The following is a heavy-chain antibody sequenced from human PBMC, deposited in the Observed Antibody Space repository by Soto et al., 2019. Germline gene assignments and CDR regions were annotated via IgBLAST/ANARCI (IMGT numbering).Heavy chain of an antibody. CDR3: ASGYDSSGYAGGFQH. CDR1: GFTFSSYA. CDR2: ISGSGGST. D-gene: IGHD3-22*01. J-gene: IGHJ1*01. V-gene: IGHV3-23*01. Sequence: EVQLLESGGGLVQPGGSLRLSCAASGFTFSSYAMSWVRRAPGKGLEWVSAISGSGGSTYYADSVKGRFTISRDNSKNTLYLQMNSLRAEDTAVYYCASGYDSSGYAGGFQHWGQGTLVTVSS.